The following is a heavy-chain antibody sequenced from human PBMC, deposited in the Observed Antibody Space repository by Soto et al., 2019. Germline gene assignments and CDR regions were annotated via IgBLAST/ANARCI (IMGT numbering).Heavy chain of an antibody. CDR2: ISAYNGNT. D-gene: IGHD3-10*01. Sequence: ASVKVSCKASGYTFTSYGISWVRQAPGQGLEWMGWISAYNGNTNYAQKLQGRVTMTTDTSSSTAYMELRSLRSDDTAVYYCARVLWFGLQYYYGMDVWGQGTTVTVSS. J-gene: IGHJ6*02. V-gene: IGHV1-18*04. CDR3: ARVLWFGLQYYYGMDV. CDR1: GYTFTSYG.